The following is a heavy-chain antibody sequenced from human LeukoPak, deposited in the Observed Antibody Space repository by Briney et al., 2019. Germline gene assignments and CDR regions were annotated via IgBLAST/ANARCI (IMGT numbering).Heavy chain of an antibody. Sequence: TSETLSLTCAVYGGSFSGYYWSWIRQPPGKGLEWIGEINHSGSTNYNPSLKSRVTISVDTSKNQFSLKLSSVTAADTAVYYCARGSRITMVRGIRGYAFDIWGQGTMVTVSS. D-gene: IGHD3-10*01. CDR3: ARGSRITMVRGIRGYAFDI. V-gene: IGHV4-34*01. CDR2: INHSGST. J-gene: IGHJ3*02. CDR1: GGSFSGYY.